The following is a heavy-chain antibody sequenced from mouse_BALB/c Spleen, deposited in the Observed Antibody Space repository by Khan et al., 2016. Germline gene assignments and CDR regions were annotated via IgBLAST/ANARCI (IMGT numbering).Heavy chain of an antibody. J-gene: IGHJ2*01. D-gene: IGHD1-1*01. V-gene: IGHV3-2*02. Sequence: EVQLQESGPGLVKPSQSLSLTCTVTGYSITSDYAWNWIRQFPGNKLEWMGYISYSGSTSYNPSLKSRISITRDTSKNQFFLQLNSVTTEDTATYYCARYYGSFYYFDYWSQGTTLTVSS. CDR1: GYSITSDYA. CDR3: ARYYGSFYYFDY. CDR2: ISYSGST.